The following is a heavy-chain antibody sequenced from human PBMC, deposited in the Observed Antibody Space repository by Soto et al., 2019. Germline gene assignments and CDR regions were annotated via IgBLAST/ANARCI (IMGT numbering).Heavy chain of an antibody. J-gene: IGHJ6*02. CDR2: IIPIFGTA. V-gene: IGHV1-69*01. CDR3: ARGDTIFGVVIYYYGMDV. D-gene: IGHD3-3*01. Sequence: QVQLVQSGAEVKKPGSSVKVSCKASGGTFSSYAISWVRQAPGQGLEWMGGIIPIFGTANYAQKVQGRVTITADESTSTAYMELSSLRSEDTAVYYCARGDTIFGVVIYYYGMDVWGQGTTVTVSS. CDR1: GGTFSSYA.